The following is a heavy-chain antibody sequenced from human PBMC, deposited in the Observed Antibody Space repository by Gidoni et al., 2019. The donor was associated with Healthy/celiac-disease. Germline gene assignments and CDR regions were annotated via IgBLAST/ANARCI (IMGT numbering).Heavy chain of an antibody. J-gene: IGHJ4*02. D-gene: IGHD3-22*01. CDR3: AREGKGANYDSSGYTSRPFDY. Sequence: QVQLVQSGAEVKKPGASVQVSCKASGYTFTSYGISCVRQAPGQGLAWMGWISAYNGNTNYAHKLQGRVTMTTDTSTSTAYMELRSLRSDDTAVYYWAREGKGANYDSSGYTSRPFDYWGQGTLVTVSS. CDR1: GYTFTSYG. V-gene: IGHV1-18*01. CDR2: ISAYNGNT.